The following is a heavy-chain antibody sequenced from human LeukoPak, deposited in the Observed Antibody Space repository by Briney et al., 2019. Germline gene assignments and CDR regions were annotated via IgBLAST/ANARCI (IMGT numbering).Heavy chain of an antibody. D-gene: IGHD3-3*01. CDR2: MSSGSRYI. CDR3: ARDRPTGASRVFVVQ. V-gene: IGHV3-21*06. J-gene: IGHJ4*02. CDR1: GFTFSSYA. Sequence: GGPLRLSCTASGFTFSSYAMTWVRQAPGKGLEWISSMSSGSRYIYYADSVRGRFTISRDNAKNSLYLIMNSLRAEDTAIYYCARDRPTGASRVFVVQWGQGTPVTVSS.